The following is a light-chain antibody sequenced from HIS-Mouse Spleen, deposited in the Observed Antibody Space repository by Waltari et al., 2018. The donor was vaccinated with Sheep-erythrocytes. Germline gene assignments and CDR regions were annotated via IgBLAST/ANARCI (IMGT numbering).Light chain of an antibody. CDR1: SDINVGSYN. V-gene: IGLV5-37*01. J-gene: IGLJ3*02. Sequence: QPVLTQPPSSSASPGESARLTCTLPSDINVGSYNIYWHQQKPGSPPRYLLYYYSDSDKGQGSGVPSRFSGSKDAAANTGILLISGLQSEDEADYYCMIWPSNAWVFGGGTKLTVL. CDR2: YYSDSDK. CDR3: MIWPSNAWV.